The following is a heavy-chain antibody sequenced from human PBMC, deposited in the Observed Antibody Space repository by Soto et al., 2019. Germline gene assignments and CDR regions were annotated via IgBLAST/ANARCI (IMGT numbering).Heavy chain of an antibody. CDR2: IDPSDSYT. Sequence: PVESLKISCKGSGYNFPSYWISCVLQMRVKGLEWMGRIDPSDSYTNYSPSFQGHVTISADKSISAAYLQWSSLKASDTAMYYCARQGTTDYFYYYGLDVWGQGTTVTVSS. CDR1: GYNFPSYW. J-gene: IGHJ6*02. D-gene: IGHD4-4*01. CDR3: ARQGTTDYFYYYGLDV. V-gene: IGHV5-10-1*01.